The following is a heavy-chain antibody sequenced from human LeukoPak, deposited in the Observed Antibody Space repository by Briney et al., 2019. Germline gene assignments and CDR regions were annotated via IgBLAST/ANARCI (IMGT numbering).Heavy chain of an antibody. CDR3: ARALTTDRHFDY. Sequence: SETLSLTCAVYGGSFSGYYWSWLRQPPGKGLEWIGEINHSGSTNYNPSLKSRVTISVDTSKNQFSLKLSSVTAADTAVYYCARALTTDRHFDYWGQGTLVTVSS. D-gene: IGHD1-1*01. CDR2: INHSGST. V-gene: IGHV4-34*01. J-gene: IGHJ4*02. CDR1: GGSFSGYY.